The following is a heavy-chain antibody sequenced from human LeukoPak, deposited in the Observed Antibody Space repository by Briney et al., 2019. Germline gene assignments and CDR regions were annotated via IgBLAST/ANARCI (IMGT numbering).Heavy chain of an antibody. CDR1: GGSIRSDH. CDR2: MHDSGRT. Sequence: SETLSLTCTVSGGSIRSDHWSWIPQPPGKGREWIGLMHDSGRTSYGPSLKSRVTISADQSKNQFSLGLNSVTAADTGVYYCARHITGTRWSFDCWGQGTLVTVSS. D-gene: IGHD1-7*01. V-gene: IGHV4-59*01. CDR3: ARHITGTRWSFDC. J-gene: IGHJ4*02.